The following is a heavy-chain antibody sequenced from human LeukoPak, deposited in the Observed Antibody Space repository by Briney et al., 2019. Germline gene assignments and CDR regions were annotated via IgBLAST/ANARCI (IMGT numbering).Heavy chain of an antibody. CDR1: GGSISSSSYY. Sequence: KPSETLSLTRTVSGGSISSSSYYWGWIRQPPGKALEWIGSIYYSGSTYYNPSLKSRVTISVDTSKNQFSLKLSSVTAADTAVYYCARHLGDVVVVPAAKNWFDPWGQGTLVTVSS. J-gene: IGHJ5*02. CDR3: ARHLGDVVVVPAAKNWFDP. V-gene: IGHV4-39*01. CDR2: IYYSGST. D-gene: IGHD2-2*01.